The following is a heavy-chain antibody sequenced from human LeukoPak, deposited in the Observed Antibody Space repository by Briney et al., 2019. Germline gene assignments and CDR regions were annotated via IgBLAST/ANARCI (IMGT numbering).Heavy chain of an antibody. CDR3: ARDYRNYYYGSGSYGELDY. J-gene: IGHJ4*02. CDR1: GYTFTGYY. CDR2: INPNSGGT. Sequence: ASVKVSRKASGYTFTGYYMHWVRQAPGQGLGWMGRINPNSGGTNYAQKFQGRVTMTRDTSISTAYMELSRLRSDDTAVYYCARDYRNYYYGSGSYGELDYWGQGTLVTVSS. V-gene: IGHV1-2*06. D-gene: IGHD3-10*01.